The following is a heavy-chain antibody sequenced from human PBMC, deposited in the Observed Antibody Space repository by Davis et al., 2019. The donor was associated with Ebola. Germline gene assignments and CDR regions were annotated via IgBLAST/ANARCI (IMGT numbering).Heavy chain of an antibody. CDR3: ARWGGFANGMDV. D-gene: IGHD3-16*01. CDR2: INHSGST. J-gene: IGHJ6*02. CDR1: GGSFSGYY. Sequence: MPSETLSLTCAVYGGSFSGYYWSWIRQPPGKGLEWIGEINHSGSTNYNPSLKSRVTISVDTSKNQFSLTLSSVTAADTAVYYCARWGGFANGMDVWGQGTTVTVSS. V-gene: IGHV4-34*01.